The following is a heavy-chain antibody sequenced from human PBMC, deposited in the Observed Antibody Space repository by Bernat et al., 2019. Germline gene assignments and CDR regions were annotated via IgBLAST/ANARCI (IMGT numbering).Heavy chain of an antibody. CDR1: GFSFSNAW. V-gene: IGHV3-15*01. D-gene: IGHD3-10*01. Sequence: EVRLVESGGGLVKPGGSLRLSCAASGFSFSNAWMSWVRQAPGKGLEWVGRIKTKTDGGTTDYAAPVKGRFTISRDDSKNTVYLQMNSLKTEDTAVYYCTTGITMVQGDIPSRYMDVWGKGTTVTVSS. J-gene: IGHJ6*03. CDR3: TTGITMVQGDIPSRYMDV. CDR2: IKTKTDGGTT.